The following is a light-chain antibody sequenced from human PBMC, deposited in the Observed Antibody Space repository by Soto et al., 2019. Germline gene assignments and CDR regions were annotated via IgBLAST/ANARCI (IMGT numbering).Light chain of an antibody. J-gene: IGKJ4*01. Sequence: EIVMTQSPATLSVSPGERATLSCRASQSVVSKLAWYQQKPGQAPRLLIYGASTRATGIPARFSGSGSGTEFTLTISRLQSEDSAFYYCQEYYNWRRSTFGGGTKVEIK. CDR2: GAS. CDR1: QSVVSK. CDR3: QEYYNWRRST. V-gene: IGKV3-15*01.